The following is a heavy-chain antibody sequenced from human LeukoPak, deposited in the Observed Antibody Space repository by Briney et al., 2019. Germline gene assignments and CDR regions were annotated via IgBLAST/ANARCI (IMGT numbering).Heavy chain of an antibody. J-gene: IGHJ5*02. CDR3: ARDDQSRYCSGGGCYLSLDP. CDR1: GFTFSSYS. CDR2: INWNGGST. Sequence: GGSLRLSCAASGFTFSSYSMNWVRQAPGKGLEWVSGINWNGGSTGYADSVKGRFTISRDNAKNSLYLQMNSLRAEDTALYYCARDDQSRYCSGGGCYLSLDPWGQGTLVTVSS. V-gene: IGHV3-20*04. D-gene: IGHD2-15*01.